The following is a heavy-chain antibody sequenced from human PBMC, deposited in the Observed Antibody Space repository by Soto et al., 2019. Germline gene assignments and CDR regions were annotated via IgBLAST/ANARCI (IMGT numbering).Heavy chain of an antibody. CDR2: ISSSSTSI. D-gene: IGHD4-17*01. Sequence: PGGSLRLSCAASGFTFSSYNMNWVRQAPGKGLDWVSYISSSSTSIHYADSVKGRFTISRDNAKNSLYLQMNSLRDEDTAVYYCATRPLYGDYAIDFDHWGQGTQVTVSS. J-gene: IGHJ4*02. CDR3: ATRPLYGDYAIDFDH. V-gene: IGHV3-48*02. CDR1: GFTFSSYN.